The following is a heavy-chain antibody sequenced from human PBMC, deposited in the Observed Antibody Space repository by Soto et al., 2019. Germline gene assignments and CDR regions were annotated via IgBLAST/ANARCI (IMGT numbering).Heavy chain of an antibody. Sequence: QVQLVQSGAEVRKPGASVKVSCKMSGNTLSELPMHWVRQTAGKGLEWMAGYDPEDDGTIYAQNFQGRVSLTEDTSTDTAYLEVNRLTSEDTAVYYCVTRGNDPYSSLFYWGQGTLVTVSS. CDR2: YDPEDDGT. J-gene: IGHJ4*01. CDR1: GNTLSELP. CDR3: VTRGNDPYSSLFY. D-gene: IGHD5-12*01. V-gene: IGHV1-24*01.